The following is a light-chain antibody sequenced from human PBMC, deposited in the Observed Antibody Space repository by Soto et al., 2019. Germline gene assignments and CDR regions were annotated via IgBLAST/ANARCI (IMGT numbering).Light chain of an antibody. J-gene: IGKJ2*01. V-gene: IGKV2-28*01. CDR2: LGS. CDR3: MQALQTPYT. CDR1: QSLLHSNGYNY. Sequence: DIVMTQSPLSLPVNRGEPASISCRSSQSLLHSNGYNYFNWYLQKPGQSPQLLIYLGSNRASGVPDRFSGSGSGTDFTLKISRVEAEDVGIYYCMQALQTPYTFGQGTKLEIK.